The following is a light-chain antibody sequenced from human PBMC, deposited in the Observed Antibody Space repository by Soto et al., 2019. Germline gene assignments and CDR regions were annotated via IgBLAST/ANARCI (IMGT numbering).Light chain of an antibody. CDR2: GAS. CDR1: RSISNN. CDR3: QQHNEWPPLT. V-gene: IGKV3-15*01. J-gene: IGKJ4*01. Sequence: IVMTQSPATLSASPGERATLSCRASRSISNNLAWYQQKPGKAPRLLLYGASTRVTGIPARFSASGSGTEFTLNISSLQYEDFAVYFCQQHNEWPPLTFGGGTKVEI.